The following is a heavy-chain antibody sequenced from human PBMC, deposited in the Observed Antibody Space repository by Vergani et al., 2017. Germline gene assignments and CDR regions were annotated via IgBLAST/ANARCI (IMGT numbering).Heavy chain of an antibody. Sequence: EVQLLESGGGLVQPGGSLRLSCAASGFTFSSYAMSWVRQAPGKGLEWVSAISGSGGSTYYADSVKGRFTISRDNSKNTLYLQMNSLRAEDTAVYYCAKALRYCSGGSCYPYYYYGMDVWGQGTTVTVSS. CDR3: AKALRYCSGGSCYPYYYYGMDV. CDR1: GFTFSSYA. V-gene: IGHV3-23*01. D-gene: IGHD2-15*01. CDR2: ISGSGGST. J-gene: IGHJ6*02.